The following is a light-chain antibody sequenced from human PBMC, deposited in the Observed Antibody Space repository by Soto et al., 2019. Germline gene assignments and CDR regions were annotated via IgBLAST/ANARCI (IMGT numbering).Light chain of an antibody. Sequence: EIVLTQSPATLSLSAGERATLSCRASQSVSSYLAWYQQKPGQAPRLLIYDASNRATGIPARFSGSGSGTDFTLTIASLEREDSAIYYCHHRTNWPPLTFGGGTKVKIK. CDR2: DAS. V-gene: IGKV3-11*01. CDR3: HHRTNWPPLT. J-gene: IGKJ4*01. CDR1: QSVSSY.